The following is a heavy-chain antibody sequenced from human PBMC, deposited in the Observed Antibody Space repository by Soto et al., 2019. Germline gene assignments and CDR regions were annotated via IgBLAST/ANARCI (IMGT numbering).Heavy chain of an antibody. CDR1: GFSFSSKY. V-gene: IGHV3-53*01. Sequence: PGGSLRLSCAVSGFSFSSKYMGWVRQAPGKGLEWVSAIYAGSITSYADSAKGRFTISRDDSKNSLHLQMSSLRGEDTAVYYCSRIPYDKSSTIFDYWGQGTQVTVSS. CDR3: SRIPYDKSSTIFDY. CDR2: IYAGSIT. D-gene: IGHD2-2*01. J-gene: IGHJ4*02.